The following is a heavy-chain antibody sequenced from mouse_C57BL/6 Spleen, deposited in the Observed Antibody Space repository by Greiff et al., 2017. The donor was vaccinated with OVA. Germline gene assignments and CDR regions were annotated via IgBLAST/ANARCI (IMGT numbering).Heavy chain of an antibody. CDR1: GFTFSDYY. CDR2: INYDGSST. D-gene: IGHD3-2*02. Sequence: DVKLVESEGGLVQPGSSMKLSCTASGFTFSDYYMAWVRQVPEKGLEWVANINYDGSSTYYLDSLKSRFIISRDNAKNILYLQMSSLKSEDTATYYCARDHSSGFDYWGQGTTLTVSS. V-gene: IGHV5-16*01. CDR3: ARDHSSGFDY. J-gene: IGHJ2*01.